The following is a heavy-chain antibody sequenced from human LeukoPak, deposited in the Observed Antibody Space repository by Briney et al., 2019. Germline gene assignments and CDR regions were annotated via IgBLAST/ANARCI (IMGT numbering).Heavy chain of an antibody. J-gene: IGHJ4*02. CDR2: IYPGDSDT. V-gene: IGHV5-51*01. D-gene: IGHD6-13*01. CDR3: ARPYSSSWYDFDY. CDR1: GYSFTSYW. Sequence: GESLKISCKGSGYSFTSYWIGWVRQMPGKGLEWMGIIYPGDSDTRYSPSFQGQVTISADKSISTAYLQWSSLKASDTATYYCARPYSSSWYDFDYWGQGTLVTVSS.